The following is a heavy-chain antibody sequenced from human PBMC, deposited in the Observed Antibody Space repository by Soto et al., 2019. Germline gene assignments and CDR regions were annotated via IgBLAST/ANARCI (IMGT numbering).Heavy chain of an antibody. Sequence: QVQLVQSGAEVKTPGSSVEVSCKASGGIFSSFSITWVRQVPGHGLEWMGGIIPMTGTPNYAEKFQGRLTLTADASTRTAYLALISLTSEDTAVYYCARGTILPEATAWLDPWGQGTVVIVSS. J-gene: IGHJ5*02. D-gene: IGHD1-1*01. CDR1: GGIFSSFS. CDR3: ARGTILPEATAWLDP. V-gene: IGHV1-69*01. CDR2: IIPMTGTP.